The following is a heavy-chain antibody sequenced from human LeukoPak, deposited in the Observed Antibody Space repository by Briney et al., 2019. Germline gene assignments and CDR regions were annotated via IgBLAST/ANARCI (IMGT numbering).Heavy chain of an antibody. Sequence: GASVKVSCKVSGYTLTELSMHWVRQAPGKGLEWMGGFDPEDGETIYAQKFQGRVTMTEDTSTDTAYMELSSLRSEDTAVYYCARDQRGYGDRPDYYYYGMDVWGQGTTVTVSS. D-gene: IGHD4-17*01. J-gene: IGHJ6*02. CDR1: GYTLTELS. CDR3: ARDQRGYGDRPDYYYYGMDV. V-gene: IGHV1-24*01. CDR2: FDPEDGET.